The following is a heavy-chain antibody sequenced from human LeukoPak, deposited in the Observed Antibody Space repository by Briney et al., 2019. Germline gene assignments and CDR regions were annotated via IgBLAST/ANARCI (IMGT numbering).Heavy chain of an antibody. CDR3: ARGIFAPQDSSGSTPYYYMDV. CDR1: GGFISSHY. D-gene: IGHD3-22*01. Sequence: SETLSLTCTVSGGFISSHYWSWIRQPPGKGLEWIGYIYDSGSTNYNPSLKSRVTISVDTSKNQFSLKLSSVTAADTAVYYCARGIFAPQDSSGSTPYYYMDVWGKGTTVTVSS. J-gene: IGHJ6*03. V-gene: IGHV4-59*11. CDR2: IYDSGST.